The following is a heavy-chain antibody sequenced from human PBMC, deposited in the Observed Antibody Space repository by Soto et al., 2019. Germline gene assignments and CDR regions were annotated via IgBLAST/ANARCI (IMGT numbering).Heavy chain of an antibody. CDR2: IYYSGST. J-gene: IGHJ4*02. CDR1: GGSISSYY. CDR3: ARGGYSSGWSTFDY. Sequence: QVQLQESGPGLVKPSETLSLTCTVSGGSISSYYWSWIRQPPGKGLEWIGYIYYSGSTNYNPSLKSRVTISVDTSKNQFSLKLSSVTAADTAVYCCARGGYSSGWSTFDYWGQGTLVTVSS. D-gene: IGHD6-19*01. V-gene: IGHV4-59*01.